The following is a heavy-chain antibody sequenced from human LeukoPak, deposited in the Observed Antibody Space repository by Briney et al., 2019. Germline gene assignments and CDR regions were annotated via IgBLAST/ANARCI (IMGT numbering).Heavy chain of an antibody. CDR1: GFTFSSYA. CDR3: ARAFGGFTRHTTAYFDY. Sequence: PGGSLRLSCAASGFTFSSYAMHWVRQAPGKGLEWVAVISYDGSNKYYADSVKGRFTISRDNSKNTLYLQMNSLRAEDTAVYYCARAFGGFTRHTTAYFDYWGQGTLVTVSS. D-gene: IGHD2-15*01. V-gene: IGHV3-30*04. J-gene: IGHJ4*02. CDR2: ISYDGSNK.